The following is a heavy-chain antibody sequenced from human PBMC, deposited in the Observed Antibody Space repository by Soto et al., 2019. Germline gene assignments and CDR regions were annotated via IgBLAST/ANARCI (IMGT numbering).Heavy chain of an antibody. D-gene: IGHD3-10*01. V-gene: IGHV3-30*04. CDR1: GFSFSRYA. J-gene: IGHJ4*02. CDR2: ISKDGSHK. Sequence: QVQVVESGGGVVEPGRSLRLSCAASGFSFSRYAIHWVRQAPGKGLVWVAVISKDGSHKYYLESVKGRFTISRDNSKNILSLQMNSLRDEDTAVYYCARSRSGAVADSFDFWGQGTLVTVSS. CDR3: ARSRSGAVADSFDF.